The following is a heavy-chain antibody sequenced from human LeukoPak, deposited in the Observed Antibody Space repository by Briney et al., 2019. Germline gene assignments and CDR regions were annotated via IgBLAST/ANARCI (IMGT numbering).Heavy chain of an antibody. CDR1: GGSFSGYY. Sequence: WETLSLTCAVYGGSFSGYYWSWIRQPPGKGLEWIGEINHSGSTNYNPSLKSRVTISVDTSKNQFSLKLSSVTAADTAVYYCARDRYNYGDHPDAFDIWGQGTMVTVSS. J-gene: IGHJ3*02. CDR2: INHSGST. D-gene: IGHD4-17*01. V-gene: IGHV4-34*01. CDR3: ARDRYNYGDHPDAFDI.